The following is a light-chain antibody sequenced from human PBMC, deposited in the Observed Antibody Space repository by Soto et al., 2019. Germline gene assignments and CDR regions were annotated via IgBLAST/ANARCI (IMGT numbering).Light chain of an antibody. V-gene: IGLV2-14*03. J-gene: IGLJ2*01. CDR2: DVN. CDR3: SSYTSNRVL. Sequence: QSALTQPASVSGSPGQSITIPCTGTSSDVGGYSYVSWYQQHPGKAPKLMMYDVNNRPSGVPIRFSGSKSGKTASLTISGLQAEDEADYYCSSYTSNRVLFGGGTKVTVL. CDR1: SSDVGGYSY.